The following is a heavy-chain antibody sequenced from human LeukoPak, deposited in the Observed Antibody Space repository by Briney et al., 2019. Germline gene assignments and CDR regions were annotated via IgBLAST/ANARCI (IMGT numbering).Heavy chain of an antibody. Sequence: GGSLRLSCAASGFTFSSYSMNWVRQAPGKGLEWVSYISSSSSTIYYADSVKGRFTISRDNAKNSLYLQMNSLRAEDTAVYYCAREQGIVGALVDAFDIWGQGTMVTVSS. CDR1: GFTFSSYS. CDR3: AREQGIVGALVDAFDI. J-gene: IGHJ3*02. CDR2: ISSSSSTI. D-gene: IGHD1-26*01. V-gene: IGHV3-48*01.